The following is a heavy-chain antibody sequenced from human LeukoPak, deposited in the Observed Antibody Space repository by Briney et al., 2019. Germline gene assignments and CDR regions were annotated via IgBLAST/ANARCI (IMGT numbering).Heavy chain of an antibody. J-gene: IGHJ4*02. CDR1: GFTFSSYA. V-gene: IGHV3-23*01. D-gene: IGHD5-12*01. Sequence: RAGGSLRLSCAASGFTFSSYAMSWVRQAPGKGLEWVSAISGSGGSTYYADSVRGRFTISRDNYKNTLYLQMNSLRAEDTAVYYCAKSAYRGYEPVGYWGQGTPVTVSS. CDR2: ISGSGGST. CDR3: AKSAYRGYEPVGY.